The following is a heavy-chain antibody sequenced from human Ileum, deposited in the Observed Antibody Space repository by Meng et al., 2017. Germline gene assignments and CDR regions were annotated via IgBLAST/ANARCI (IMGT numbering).Heavy chain of an antibody. CDR1: GGSFSGYY. Sequence: SETLSLTCAVYGGSFSGYYWSWIRQPPGKGLEWIGEINHSGSTNYNPSLKSRVTISVDTSKNQFSLKLSSVTAADTAVYYWARGIPGYCSGGSCYCWFDPWGQGTLVTVSS. V-gene: IGHV4-34*01. CDR2: INHSGST. CDR3: ARGIPGYCSGGSCYCWFDP. J-gene: IGHJ5*02. D-gene: IGHD2-15*01.